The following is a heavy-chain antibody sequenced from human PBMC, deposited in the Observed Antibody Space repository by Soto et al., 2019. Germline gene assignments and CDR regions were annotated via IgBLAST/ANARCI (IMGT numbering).Heavy chain of an antibody. CDR1: GVSISSGNW. J-gene: IGHJ4*02. D-gene: IGHD3-10*01. CDR3: PRLVYDTRLNYMYFDF. CDR2: IFHDGTA. V-gene: IGHV4-4*02. Sequence: SETLSLTCAVSGVSISSGNWWTWVRQSPQRGLEYIGEIFHDGTANYYPSFERRVAISVDTSKNQFSLKLTSVTAADTAIYFCPRLVYDTRLNYMYFDFWGQGTLVTVSS.